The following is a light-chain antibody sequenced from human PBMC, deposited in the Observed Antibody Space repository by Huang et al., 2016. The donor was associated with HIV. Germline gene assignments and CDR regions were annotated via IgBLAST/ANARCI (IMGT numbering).Light chain of an antibody. CDR3: QHYNDWPPWT. V-gene: IGKV3-15*01. CDR1: QSVNRN. CDR2: GAS. Sequence: EIVMTQSPATLSVSPGERATLSCRASQSVNRNLAWYQQKPGQAPRLFIYGASTRATGIPARFSGSGSGTEFTLTISSLRSEDCAVYYCQHYNDWPPWTFGQGTKVEIK. J-gene: IGKJ1*01.